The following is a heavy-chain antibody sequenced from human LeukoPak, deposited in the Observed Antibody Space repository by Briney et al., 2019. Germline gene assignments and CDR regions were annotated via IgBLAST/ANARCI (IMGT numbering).Heavy chain of an antibody. D-gene: IGHD2-2*01. Sequence: SETLSLTCAVYGGSFSGYYWSWIRQPPGKGLEWIGEINHSGSTNYNPSLKSRVTISVDTSKNQFSLKLSSVTAADTAVYYCARAVGYCSSTSPNWFDPWGQGTLVTVSS. J-gene: IGHJ5*02. CDR1: GGSFSGYY. CDR3: ARAVGYCSSTSPNWFDP. CDR2: INHSGST. V-gene: IGHV4-34*01.